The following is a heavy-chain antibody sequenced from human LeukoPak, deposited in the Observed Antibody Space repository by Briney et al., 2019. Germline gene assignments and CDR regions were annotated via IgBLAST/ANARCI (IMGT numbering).Heavy chain of an antibody. CDR3: ARGVGTSWFDP. V-gene: IGHV1-2*02. CDR2: INCNSGDI. J-gene: IGHJ5*02. D-gene: IGHD2-8*01. CDR1: GHTFTGIY. Sequence: ASVKGSCKASGHTFTGIYVHWVRQAPGQGLDWMGWINCNSGDIHYAQKFQGRVIMTRDTSSSTAYVDLSRLTSDDTAVYYCARGVGTSWFDPWGQGTWVTVS.